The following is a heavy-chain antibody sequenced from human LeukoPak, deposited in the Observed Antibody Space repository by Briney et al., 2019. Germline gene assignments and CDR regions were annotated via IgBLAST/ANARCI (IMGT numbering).Heavy chain of an antibody. Sequence: GGSLRLSCAASGFTFSDYAMSWVRQAPGKGLEWVSAIRGSGGTTYYTDSAKGRFTISRDNSKNTLYLQMNSLRAEDTAVYFCARDGMGGIKAFDIWGQGTMVTVSS. CDR1: GFTFSDYA. V-gene: IGHV3-23*01. CDR3: ARDGMGGIKAFDI. CDR2: IRGSGGTT. D-gene: IGHD3-10*01. J-gene: IGHJ3*02.